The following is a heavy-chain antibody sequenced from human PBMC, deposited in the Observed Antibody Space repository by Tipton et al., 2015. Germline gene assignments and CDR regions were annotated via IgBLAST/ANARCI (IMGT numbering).Heavy chain of an antibody. J-gene: IGHJ3*02. V-gene: IGHV4-39*01. CDR3: ARKVTHDAFDI. D-gene: IGHD2-21*02. Sequence: TLSLTCTVSGGSISSNDYYWGWIRQPPGKGLEWIGNIYFGGSTYYNPSLKSRVTISVDTSRNQFSLKLISVTAADTAVYYCARKVTHDAFDIWGQGTMVTFSS. CDR1: GGSISSNDYY. CDR2: IYFGGST.